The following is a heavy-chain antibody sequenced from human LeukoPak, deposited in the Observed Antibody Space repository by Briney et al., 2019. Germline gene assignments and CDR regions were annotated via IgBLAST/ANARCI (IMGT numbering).Heavy chain of an antibody. Sequence: HTGGSLRLSCAASGFTFSSYAMSWVRQAPGKGLEWVSAISGSGGSTYYADSVKGRFTISRDNSKNTLYLQMNSLRAEDTAVYYCAKLEASNYYDSSSIDYWGQGTLVTVSS. D-gene: IGHD3-22*01. V-gene: IGHV3-23*01. J-gene: IGHJ4*02. CDR3: AKLEASNYYDSSSIDY. CDR2: ISGSGGST. CDR1: GFTFSSYA.